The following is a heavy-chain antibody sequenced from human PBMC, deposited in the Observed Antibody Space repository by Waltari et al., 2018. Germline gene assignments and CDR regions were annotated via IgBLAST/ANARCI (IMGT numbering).Heavy chain of an antibody. Sequence: EVRMVESGGDLVQPGGSLRLSCVGSGFALGRPCRHWVRQVPGEGLWLVARINSDGSTTDYAGSVKGRFTISRDNAKNTLYLQINSLSVEDTAIYYCATAGYYRFDFWGQGTLVTVSS. CDR2: INSDGSTT. D-gene: IGHD2-8*01. V-gene: IGHV3-74*01. CDR3: ATAGYYRFDF. J-gene: IGHJ4*02. CDR1: GFALGRPC.